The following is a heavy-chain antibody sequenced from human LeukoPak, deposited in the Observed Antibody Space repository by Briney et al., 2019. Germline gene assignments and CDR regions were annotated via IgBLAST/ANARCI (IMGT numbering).Heavy chain of an antibody. CDR2: INPNSGGA. CDR1: GYTFTGFY. J-gene: IGHJ4*02. CDR3: ARVRSISSTSPPPH. D-gene: IGHD2-2*01. Sequence: ASVKVSCKASGYTFTGFYIHWVRQAPGQGLEWMGWINPNSGGAKYAQRFQGRVTMTRDTSISTAYMELNSLRSDDTAVYHCARVRSISSTSPPPHGGQGPRVTVPP. V-gene: IGHV1-2*02.